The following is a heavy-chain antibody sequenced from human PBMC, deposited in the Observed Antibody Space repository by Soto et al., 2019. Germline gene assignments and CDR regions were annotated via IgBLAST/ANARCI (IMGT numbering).Heavy chain of an antibody. CDR3: VKSPILTGYYIDYYYGMDV. D-gene: IGHD3-9*01. J-gene: IGHJ6*02. V-gene: IGHV3-30*18. Sequence: GGSLRLSCAASRFTFSSYGMHWVRQAPGKGPEWVAVISYDGSNKYYADSVQGRFTISRDNSKNTLYLQMNRLRAEDTAVYYCVKSPILTGYYIDYYYGMDVWGQGTTVTVSS. CDR2: ISYDGSNK. CDR1: RFTFSSYG.